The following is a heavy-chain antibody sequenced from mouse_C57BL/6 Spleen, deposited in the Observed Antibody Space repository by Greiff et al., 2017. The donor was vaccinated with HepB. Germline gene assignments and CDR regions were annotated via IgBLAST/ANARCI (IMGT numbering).Heavy chain of an antibody. CDR2: ISYDGSN. V-gene: IGHV3-6*01. J-gene: IGHJ2*01. Sequence: EVKLMESGPGLVKPSQSLSLTCSVTGYSITSGYYWNWIRQFPGNKLEWMGYISYDGSNNYNPSLKNRISITRDTSKNQFFLKLNSVTTEDTATYYCAREAITGYYFDYWGQGTTLTVSS. CDR1: GYSITSGYY. CDR3: AREAITGYYFDY. D-gene: IGHD2-4*01.